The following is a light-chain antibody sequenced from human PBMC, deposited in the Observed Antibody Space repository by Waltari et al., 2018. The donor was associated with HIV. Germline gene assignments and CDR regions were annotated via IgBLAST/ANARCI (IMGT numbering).Light chain of an antibody. Sequence: SYVVTQPPSVSVAPGEPATITCGGNKIGGESVHWYQQKPGQAPVLVIYDDSDRPSGIPERLSASNAGNTATLTISRVEAGDEADYYCQVWDIRSDSVVFGGGTKLTVL. V-gene: IGLV3-21*04. CDR2: DDS. CDR3: QVWDIRSDSVV. J-gene: IGLJ2*01. CDR1: KIGGES.